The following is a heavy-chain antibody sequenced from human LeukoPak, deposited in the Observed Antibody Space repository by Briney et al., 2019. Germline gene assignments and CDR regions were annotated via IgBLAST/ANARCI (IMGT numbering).Heavy chain of an antibody. CDR1: GGSISSSSYY. CDR3: ARDLGFYGGNSGFLDY. CDR2: TCYSGST. D-gene: IGHD4-23*01. Sequence: SETLSLTCTVSGGSISSSSYYWGWIRQPPGKGLEWIGSTCYSGSTYYNPSLKSRVTISVDTSKNQFSLKLSSVTAADTAVYYCARDLGFYGGNSGFLDYWGQGTLVTVSS. V-gene: IGHV4-39*07. J-gene: IGHJ4*02.